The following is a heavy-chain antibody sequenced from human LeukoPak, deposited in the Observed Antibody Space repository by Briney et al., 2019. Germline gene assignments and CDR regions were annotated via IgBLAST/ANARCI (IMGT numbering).Heavy chain of an antibody. V-gene: IGHV1-2*06. D-gene: IGHD5-24*01. J-gene: IGHJ4*02. Sequence: ASVKVSCKASGYTLTDYYMHWVRQAPGQGLEWMGRINPNSGGTNYAQKFQGRVTVTRDTSISTVYMELSRLRSDDTAVYYCARVGREGWLQLYYFDYWGQGTLVTVSS. CDR3: ARVGREGWLQLYYFDY. CDR1: GYTLTDYY. CDR2: INPNSGGT.